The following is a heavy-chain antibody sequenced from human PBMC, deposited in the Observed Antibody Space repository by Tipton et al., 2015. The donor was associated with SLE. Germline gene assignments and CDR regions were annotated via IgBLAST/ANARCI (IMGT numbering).Heavy chain of an antibody. CDR1: GGSISRYS. CDR2: IYYSGTT. V-gene: IGHV4-59*12. J-gene: IGHJ4*02. CDR3: TRVPRYNWNYIAD. D-gene: IGHD1-7*01. Sequence: LRLSCTVSGGSISRYSWSWIRQPPGKGLEWIGYIYYSGTTSYNSSLKSRVTISVDSAKNQFSLKVSSVTAADTAVYHCTRVPRYNWNYIADWGQGTLVSVSS.